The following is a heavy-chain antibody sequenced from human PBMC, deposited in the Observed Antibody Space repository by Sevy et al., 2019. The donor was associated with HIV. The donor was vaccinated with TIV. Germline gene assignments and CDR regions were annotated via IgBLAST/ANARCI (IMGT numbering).Heavy chain of an antibody. CDR3: ARRGGGDYYYYMDV. D-gene: IGHD3-16*01. CDR1: GGSISSYY. V-gene: IGHV4-59*01. Sequence: SETLSLTCTVSGGSISSYYWSWIRQPPGKGLEWIGCIYYSGSTNYNPSLKSRVTISVDTSKNQFSLKLSSVTAADTAVYYCARRGGGDYYYYMDVWGKGTTVTVSS. CDR2: IYYSGST. J-gene: IGHJ6*03.